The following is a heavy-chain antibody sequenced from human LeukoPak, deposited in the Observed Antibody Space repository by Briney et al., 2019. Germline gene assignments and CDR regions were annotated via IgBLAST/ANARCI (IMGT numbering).Heavy chain of an antibody. Sequence: SETLSLTCAVYGGSFSGYYWSWIRQPPGKGLEWIGEINHSGGTNYNPSLKSRVTISVDTSKNQFSLKLSSVTAADTAVYYCARVPRYCSSTSCYTVDYWGQGTLVTVSS. V-gene: IGHV4-34*01. CDR2: INHSGGT. D-gene: IGHD2-2*02. CDR1: GGSFSGYY. J-gene: IGHJ4*02. CDR3: ARVPRYCSSTSCYTVDY.